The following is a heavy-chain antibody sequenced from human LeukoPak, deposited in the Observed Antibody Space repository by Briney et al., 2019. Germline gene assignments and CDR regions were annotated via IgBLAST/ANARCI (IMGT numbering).Heavy chain of an antibody. Sequence: GASVKVSCKASGYTFTGYYMHWVRQAPGQGLEWMGWINPNSGGTNYAQKFQGRVTMTRDTSISTAYMELSRLRSDDTAVYYCAHNHDYGDYVFDYWGQGTLVTVSS. D-gene: IGHD4-17*01. J-gene: IGHJ4*02. CDR1: GYTFTGYY. CDR2: INPNSGGT. CDR3: AHNHDYGDYVFDY. V-gene: IGHV1-2*02.